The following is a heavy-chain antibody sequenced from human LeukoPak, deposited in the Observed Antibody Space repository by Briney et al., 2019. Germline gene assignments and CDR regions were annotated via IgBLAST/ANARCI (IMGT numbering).Heavy chain of an antibody. CDR2: ISYDGSNK. CDR3: ARDSLSLGVVVPVAIGD. V-gene: IGHV3-30-3*01. D-gene: IGHD2-2*01. CDR1: GFTFSSYA. J-gene: IGHJ4*02. Sequence: GGSLRLSCAASGFTFSSYAMHWVRQAPGKGLEWVAVISYDGSNKYYADSVKGRFTISRDNSKNTLYLQMNSLRAEDTAVYYCARDSLSLGVVVPVAIGDWGQGTLVTVSS.